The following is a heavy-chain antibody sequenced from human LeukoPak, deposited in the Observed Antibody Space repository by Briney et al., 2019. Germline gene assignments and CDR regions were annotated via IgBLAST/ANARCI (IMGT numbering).Heavy chain of an antibody. CDR2: INHSGST. CDR3: ASKAPGHYYFDY. CDR1: GGSFSGYY. J-gene: IGHJ4*02. V-gene: IGHV4-34*01. Sequence: SSETLSLTCAVYGGSFSGYYWSWIRQPPGKGLEWIGEINHSGSTNYNPSLKSRVTISVDTSKNQFSLKLSSVTAADTAVYYCASKAPGHYYFDYWGQGTLVTVSS. D-gene: IGHD7-27*01.